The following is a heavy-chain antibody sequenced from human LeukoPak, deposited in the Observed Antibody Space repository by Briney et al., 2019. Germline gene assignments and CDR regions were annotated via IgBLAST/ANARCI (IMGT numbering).Heavy chain of an antibody. CDR3: AREGYCSSTSCRPLTYYYYYGMDV. CDR2: INPSGGST. CDR1: GYTFTSYY. Sequence: ASVKVSCKASGYTFTSYYMHWVRQAPGQGLEWMGIINPSGGSTSYAQKFQGRVTMTRDTSTSTVYMELSSLRSEDTAVYYCAREGYCSSTSCRPLTYYYYYGMDVWGQGTTVTVSS. V-gene: IGHV1-46*01. D-gene: IGHD2-2*01. J-gene: IGHJ6*02.